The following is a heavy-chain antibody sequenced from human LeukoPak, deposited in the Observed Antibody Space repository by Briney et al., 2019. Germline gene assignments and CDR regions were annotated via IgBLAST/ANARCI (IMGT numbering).Heavy chain of an antibody. V-gene: IGHV6-1*01. CDR1: GDSVSSNSAA. CDR3: ARGWEPYSSSFDY. J-gene: IGHJ4*02. D-gene: IGHD6-13*01. CDR2: TYFRSKWYN. Sequence: SQTLSLTCAISGDSVSSNSAAWNWIRQSPSRGLEWLGRTYFRSKWYNEYAISVKSRITINPDTSKNQFSLQLSSVTPEDTAVYYCARGWEPYSSSFDYWGQGTLVTVSS.